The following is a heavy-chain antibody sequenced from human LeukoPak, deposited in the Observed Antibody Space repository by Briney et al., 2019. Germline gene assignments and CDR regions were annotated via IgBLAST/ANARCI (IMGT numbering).Heavy chain of an antibody. CDR2: ISAYNGNT. CDR1: GYTFTSYG. V-gene: IGHV1-18*01. CDR3: ARADYDILTGYVSPGYYYYYMDV. D-gene: IGHD3-9*01. J-gene: IGHJ6*03. Sequence: ASVKVSCKASGYTFTSYGISWVRQAPGQGLEWMGWISAYNGNTNYSQKLQGRVTMTTDTSQSTAYMELRSLRSDATAVYYCARADYDILTGYVSPGYYYYYMDVWGKGTTVTISS.